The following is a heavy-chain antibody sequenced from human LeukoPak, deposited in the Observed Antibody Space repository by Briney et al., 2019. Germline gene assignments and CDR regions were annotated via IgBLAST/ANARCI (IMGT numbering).Heavy chain of an antibody. CDR2: ISGGGVST. CDR3: ARKVAAPDY. J-gene: IGHJ4*02. D-gene: IGHD6-19*01. V-gene: IGHV3-23*01. Sequence: GGSLRLSWAASGFTFSSYWMSWVRQAPEKGLQWVSAISGGGVSTYYADSVRGRFTISRDNSKNTLYLQMNSLRAEDTAVYYCARKVAAPDYWGQGTLVTVSS. CDR1: GFTFSSYW.